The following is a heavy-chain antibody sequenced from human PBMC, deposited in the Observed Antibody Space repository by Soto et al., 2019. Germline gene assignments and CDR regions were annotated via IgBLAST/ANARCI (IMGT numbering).Heavy chain of an antibody. CDR3: ARDGYDILTGYCDY. CDR2: VTGSGVST. J-gene: IGHJ4*02. CDR1: EFTFNNYV. Sequence: EVQLLESGGGLVQPGGSLRLSCAASEFTFNNYVMAWVRQAPGKGLEWVSTVTGSGVSTYYADSVKGRFTISRDNSKNTLYLQMNSLRAEDTAVYYCARDGYDILTGYCDYWGQGTLVTVSS. D-gene: IGHD3-9*01. V-gene: IGHV3-23*01.